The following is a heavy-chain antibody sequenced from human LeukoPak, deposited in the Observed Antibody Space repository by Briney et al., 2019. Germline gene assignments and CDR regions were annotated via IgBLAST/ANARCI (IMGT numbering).Heavy chain of an antibody. CDR1: GYAITSGGFS. V-gene: IGHV4-30-2*01. D-gene: IGHD1-26*01. CDR2: IYHSGRT. CDR3: AGGWDGGRGVIDY. Sequence: PSQTLSLTCTVSGYAITSGGFSWNWIRQPPGKGLEWIGYIYHSGRTYYNPSLKSRVTISVDRSKNQFSLKLNSVTAADTAVYYCAGGWDGGRGVIDYWGQGTLVTVSS. J-gene: IGHJ4*02.